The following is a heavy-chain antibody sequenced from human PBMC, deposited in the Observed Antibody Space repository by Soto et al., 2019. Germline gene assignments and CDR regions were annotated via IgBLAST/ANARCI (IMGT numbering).Heavy chain of an antibody. V-gene: IGHV2-26*01. Sequence: VTLKESGPVLVKPTETLTLTCTVSGFSLSNARMGVSWIRQPPGKALEWLAHIFSNDEKSYSTSLKSRLTISKDTSKSQVVLTMTNMDPVDTATYYCARILGYCSGGSCRDAFDIWGQGTMVTVSS. D-gene: IGHD2-15*01. CDR2: IFSNDEK. CDR3: ARILGYCSGGSCRDAFDI. CDR1: GFSLSNARMG. J-gene: IGHJ3*02.